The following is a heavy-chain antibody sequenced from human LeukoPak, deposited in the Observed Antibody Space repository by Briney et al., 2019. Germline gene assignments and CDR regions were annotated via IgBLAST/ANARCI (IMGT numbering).Heavy chain of an antibody. V-gene: IGHV4-61*02. D-gene: IGHD2-15*01. J-gene: IGHJ4*02. CDR1: GGSISSGSYY. Sequence: SXTLSLTCTVSGGSISSGSYYWSWIRQPGGKGLEWIERIYNSGNTNYNPSLKSRVTISVDTSKNQFSLKLSSVTAADTAVYYCARQLQVCSGGSCYSGKGIDYWGQGTLVTVSS. CDR3: ARQLQVCSGGSCYSGKGIDY. CDR2: IYNSGNT.